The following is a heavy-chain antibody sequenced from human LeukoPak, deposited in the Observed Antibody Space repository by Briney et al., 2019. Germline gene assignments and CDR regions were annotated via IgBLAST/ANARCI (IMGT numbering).Heavy chain of an antibody. CDR1: GFTFSRFA. CDR2: IKEDGTEA. J-gene: IGHJ4*02. V-gene: IGHV3-7*03. D-gene: IGHD5-24*01. Sequence: PGGSLRLSCVASGFTFSRFAMSWVRLAPGKGLEWVANIKEDGTEAYYVDSVKGRFTISRDNAKNSLYLQMNSLRVEDTAVYYCAKEGRSLQTYWGQGTLVTVSS. CDR3: AKEGRSLQTY.